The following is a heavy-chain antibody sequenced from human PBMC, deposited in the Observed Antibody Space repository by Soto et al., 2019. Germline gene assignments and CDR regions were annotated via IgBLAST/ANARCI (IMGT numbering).Heavy chain of an antibody. CDR3: VAIFGVAPI. CDR1: GFTFSDYY. Sequence: KAGGSLRLSCAASGFTFSDYYMSWIRQAPGKGLEWVSYISSSSSYTNYADSVKGRFTISRDNAKNSLYLQMNSLRAEDTAVYYCVAIFGVAPIWGQGTMVTVSS. CDR2: ISSSSSYT. J-gene: IGHJ3*02. D-gene: IGHD3-3*01. V-gene: IGHV3-11*06.